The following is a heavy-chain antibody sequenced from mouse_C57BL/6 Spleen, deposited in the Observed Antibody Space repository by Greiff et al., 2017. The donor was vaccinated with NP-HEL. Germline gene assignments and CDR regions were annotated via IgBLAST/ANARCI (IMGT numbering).Heavy chain of an antibody. CDR2: INPSTGGT. J-gene: IGHJ2*01. CDR1: GYSFTGYY. CDR3: ARSTTAGDFDY. V-gene: IGHV1-42*01. Sequence: EVQLQQSGPELVKPGASVKISCKASGYSFTGYYMNWVKQSPEKSLEWIGEINPSTGGTTYNQKFKAKATLTVDKSSSTAYMQLKSLTSEDSAVYYCARSTTAGDFDYWGQGTTLTVSS. D-gene: IGHD1-2*01.